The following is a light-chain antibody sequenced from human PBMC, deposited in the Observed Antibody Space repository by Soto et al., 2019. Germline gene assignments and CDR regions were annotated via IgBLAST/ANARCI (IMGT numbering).Light chain of an antibody. J-gene: IGKJ1*01. CDR3: QPYGTSSWT. Sequence: EIVLTQSPGTLSLSPGERATLSCRASQSVYNNYLAWYQHKPGQAPRLLIYAASSRATGIPDRFSGSGSGTDFTLTISRLEPEDFAVYYCQPYGTSSWTFGQGTKVDIK. V-gene: IGKV3-20*01. CDR2: AAS. CDR1: QSVYNNY.